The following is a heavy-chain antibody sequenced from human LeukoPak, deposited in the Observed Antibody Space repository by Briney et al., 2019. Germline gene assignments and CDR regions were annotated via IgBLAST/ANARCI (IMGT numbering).Heavy chain of an antibody. CDR2: TYYRSKWYF. CDR1: GDSVSSKDPA. CDR3: ARSMSNGGFRLDY. V-gene: IGHV6-1*01. D-gene: IGHD4-11*01. J-gene: IGHJ4*02. Sequence: SQTLSLTCAIAGDSVSSKDPAWNWIRQSPSRGLEWLGGTYYRSKWYFDYAVSVEGRISIRPDTSKNQFSLQLNSVTPEDTAVYYCARSMSNGGFRLDYWGQGSLVTVSS.